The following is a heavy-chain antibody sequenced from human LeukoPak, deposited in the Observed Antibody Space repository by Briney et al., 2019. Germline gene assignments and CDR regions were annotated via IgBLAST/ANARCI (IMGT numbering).Heavy chain of an antibody. CDR1: GGSISSSNW. CDR2: IYHSGST. Sequence: SETLSLTCAVSGGSISSSNWWSWVRQPPGKGLEWIGEIYHSGSTNYNPSLKSRVTISVDKSKNQFSLKLSSVTAADTAVYYCAGGYCSSTSCYYYGMDVWGKGTTVTVSS. CDR3: AGGYCSSTSCYYYGMDV. V-gene: IGHV4-4*02. J-gene: IGHJ6*04. D-gene: IGHD2-2*01.